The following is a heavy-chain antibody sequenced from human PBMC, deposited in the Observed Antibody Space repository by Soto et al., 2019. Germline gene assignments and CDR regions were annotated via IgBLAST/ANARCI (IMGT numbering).Heavy chain of an antibody. CDR2: IYYSGST. D-gene: IGHD4-4*01. J-gene: IGHJ4*02. Sequence: QVQLQESGPGLVKPSETLSLTCTVSGGSVSSYYWSWIRQSPGKGLEWIGYIYYSGSTKYKPSLGSLVTISVDPSKNHSPLKVSSLTSADTAVYYCARHSNRNYGLFCFDYWGLGDLVTVSS. V-gene: IGHV4-59*08. CDR3: ARHSNRNYGLFCFDY. CDR1: GGSVSSYY.